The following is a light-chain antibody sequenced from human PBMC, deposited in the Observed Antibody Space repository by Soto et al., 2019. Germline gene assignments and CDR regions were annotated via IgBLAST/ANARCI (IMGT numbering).Light chain of an antibody. Sequence: EIVMTQSPATLSVSPGERATLSCRASQSLSTNLAWYQQKPGQAPRLLIYGASTRATGIPAKFSGSGSGTEFTLTISSLQSEDSAVYYCQQYGNSPITFGQGTRLEIK. CDR3: QQYGNSPIT. V-gene: IGKV3-15*01. J-gene: IGKJ5*01. CDR2: GAS. CDR1: QSLSTN.